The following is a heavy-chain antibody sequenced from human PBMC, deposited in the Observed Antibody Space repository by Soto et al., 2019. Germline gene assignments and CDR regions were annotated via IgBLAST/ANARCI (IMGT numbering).Heavy chain of an antibody. Sequence: GVSLRLSSSASGFPFSSYSMNWVRPAPGKGLEWVSYISFSSSTIFYADSVRGRFTISRDNAKNSLYLQMNALRDEDTAVYYCARDSSGYHDTYDYWGQGTLVNVSS. D-gene: IGHD3-22*01. CDR3: ARDSSGYHDTYDY. V-gene: IGHV3-48*02. CDR1: GFPFSSYS. J-gene: IGHJ4*02. CDR2: ISFSSSTI.